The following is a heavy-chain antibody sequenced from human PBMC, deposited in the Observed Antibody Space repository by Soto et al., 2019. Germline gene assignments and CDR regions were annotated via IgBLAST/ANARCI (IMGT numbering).Heavy chain of an antibody. V-gene: IGHV1-46*03. J-gene: IGHJ3*01. CDR2: ISPGGGTT. CDR1: GYTFTTNF. CDR3: ARAHDDSDAFDF. Sequence: VQLVQSGAEVKKPGASVKISCKASGYTFTTNFIHWIRQAPGQGLEWVGIISPGGGTTVYAQKFQGRVTMTRDTSTRTVYMGLRNLRSEDTAVFYCARAHDDSDAFDFWGQGTMVIVSS. D-gene: IGHD3-16*01.